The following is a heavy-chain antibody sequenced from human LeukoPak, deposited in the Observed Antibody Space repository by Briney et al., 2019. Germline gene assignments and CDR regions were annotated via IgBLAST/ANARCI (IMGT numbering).Heavy chain of an antibody. J-gene: IGHJ6*04. D-gene: IGHD3-10*01. CDR3: ARGDGSGLLYYVMDV. V-gene: IGHV3-30*04. Sequence: GGSLRLSCAASGFTFSSYAMHWVRQAPGKGLEWVAVISYDGSNKYYADSVKGRFTISRDNSKNTLYLQMNSLRAEDTAVYYCARGDGSGLLYYVMDVWGKGTTVTVSS. CDR2: ISYDGSNK. CDR1: GFTFSSYA.